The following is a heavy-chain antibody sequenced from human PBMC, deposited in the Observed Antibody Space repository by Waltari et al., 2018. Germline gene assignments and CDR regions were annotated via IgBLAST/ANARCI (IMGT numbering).Heavy chain of an antibody. J-gene: IGHJ3*02. D-gene: IGHD2-2*01. CDR1: GGSISSRSYY. V-gene: IGHV4-39*07. CDR3: ARAPLVNTRAFDI. Sequence: QLQLQESGPGLVKPSETLSLTCTVSGGSISSRSYYWGWIRQPPGKGLEWIGSIYYSGSTYYNPSLKSRVTISVDTSKNQFSLKLSSVTAADTAVYYCARAPLVNTRAFDIWGQGTMVTVSS. CDR2: IYYSGST.